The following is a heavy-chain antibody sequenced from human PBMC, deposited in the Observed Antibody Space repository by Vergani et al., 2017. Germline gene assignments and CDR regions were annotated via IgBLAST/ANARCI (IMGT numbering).Heavy chain of an antibody. D-gene: IGHD2-15*01. V-gene: IGHV4-61*02. Sequence: QVQLQESGPGLVKPSQTLSLTCTVSGGSINSHNYYWSWIRQPAGKGLEWIGRVHTSGSTNYNPPLKSRVTMSEDTSKNQFSLHLTSGTAADTAMYFCARGNCLGGSCDKPLFDYWGQGILVTVSS. CDR1: GGSINSHNYY. J-gene: IGHJ4*02. CDR3: ARGNCLGGSCDKPLFDY. CDR2: VHTSGST.